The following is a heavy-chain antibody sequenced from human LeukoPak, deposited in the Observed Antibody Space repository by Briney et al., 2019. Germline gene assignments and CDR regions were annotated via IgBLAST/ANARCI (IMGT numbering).Heavy chain of an antibody. CDR3: ATITGSTGWAFDI. J-gene: IGHJ3*02. D-gene: IGHD1-20*01. CDR1: GYTFTGYF. CDR2: INPNSAYI. V-gene: IGHV1-2*02. Sequence: GASVKVSCKASGYTFTGYFIHWVRQAPGQGLEWMGWINPNSAYINYAQKFQGRVTMTRDTSISSAYMELSSLRSDDTAVYYCATITGSTGWAFDIWGQETMVTVSS.